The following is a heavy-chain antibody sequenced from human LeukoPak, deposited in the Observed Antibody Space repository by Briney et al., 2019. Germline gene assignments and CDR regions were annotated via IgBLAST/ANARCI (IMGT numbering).Heavy chain of an antibody. CDR1: GYTLTELS. V-gene: IGHV1-24*01. CDR2: FDPEDGET. D-gene: IGHD4-17*01. Sequence: ASVKVSCKVSGYTLTELSMHWVRQAPGKGLEWMGGFDPEDGETIYAQKFQGRVTMTEDTSTDTAYMELSSLRSEDTAVYYWATVVGGYGDPHDAFDIWGQGTMVTVSS. J-gene: IGHJ3*02. CDR3: ATVVGGYGDPHDAFDI.